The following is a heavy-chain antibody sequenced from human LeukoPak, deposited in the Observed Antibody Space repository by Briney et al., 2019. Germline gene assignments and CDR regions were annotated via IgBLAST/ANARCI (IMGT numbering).Heavy chain of an antibody. CDR2: IIPIFGIA. J-gene: IGHJ5*02. CDR3: ARGAFDVVVPAAIELPTYNWFDP. CDR1: GGTFSSYA. D-gene: IGHD2-2*01. Sequence: SVKVSCKASGGTFSSYAISWVRQATGQGLEWMGRIIPIFGIANYAQKFQGRVTITADKSTSTAYMELSSLRSEDTAVYYCARGAFDVVVPAAIELPTYNWFDPWGQGTLVTVSS. V-gene: IGHV1-69*04.